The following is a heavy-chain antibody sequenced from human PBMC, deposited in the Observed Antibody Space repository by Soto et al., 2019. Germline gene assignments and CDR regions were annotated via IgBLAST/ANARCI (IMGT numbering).Heavy chain of an antibody. CDR2: ISYDGSNK. J-gene: IGHJ4*02. V-gene: IGHV3-30*03. CDR3: ASWNIVATLDY. Sequence: GGSLRLSCAASGFTFSSYGMHWVRQAPGKGLEWVAVISYDGSNKYYADSVKGRFTISRDNSKNTLYLQMNSLRAEDTAVYYCASWNIVATLDYWGQGTLVTVSS. D-gene: IGHD5-12*01. CDR1: GFTFSSYG.